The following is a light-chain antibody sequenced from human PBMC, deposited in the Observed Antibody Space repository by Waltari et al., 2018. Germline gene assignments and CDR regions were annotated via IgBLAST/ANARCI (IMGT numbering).Light chain of an antibody. Sequence: EIVLTQSPATLSLSPGERATLSCRASQSVTNYLAWYQQKPGQAPRLLISGASSRATGIPDRFSGSGSATDFTLTISRLEPEDFAVYYCQQYGSPPRTFGQGTKVEIK. V-gene: IGKV3-20*01. J-gene: IGKJ1*01. CDR2: GAS. CDR1: QSVTNY. CDR3: QQYGSPPRT.